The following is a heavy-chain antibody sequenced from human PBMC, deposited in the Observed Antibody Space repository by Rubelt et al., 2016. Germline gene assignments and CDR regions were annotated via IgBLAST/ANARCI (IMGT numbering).Heavy chain of an antibody. CDR2: INHSGST. CDR3: SRGVVRFLEWLPTYYGMDV. V-gene: IGHV4-34*01. D-gene: IGHD3-3*01. Sequence: IRQPPGKGLEWIGEINHSGSTNYNPSLKSRVTISVDTSKNQFSLKLSSVTAADTAVYYCSRGVVRFLEWLPTYYGMDVWGQGTTVTVSS. J-gene: IGHJ6*02.